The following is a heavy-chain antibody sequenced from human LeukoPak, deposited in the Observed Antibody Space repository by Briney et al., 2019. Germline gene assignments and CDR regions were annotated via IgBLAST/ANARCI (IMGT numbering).Heavy chain of an antibody. Sequence: GGSLRLSCAATGLSVSSNFMSWVRQAPGKGLEWVSVIYGGGSTYYADSVKGRFTISRDTPKNTLYLQMNSLSAEDTAVYYCARDPGYGGNGRGYWGQGTLVTVSS. CDR1: GLSVSSNF. CDR2: IYGGGST. V-gene: IGHV3-53*01. D-gene: IGHD4-23*01. CDR3: ARDPGYGGNGRGY. J-gene: IGHJ4*02.